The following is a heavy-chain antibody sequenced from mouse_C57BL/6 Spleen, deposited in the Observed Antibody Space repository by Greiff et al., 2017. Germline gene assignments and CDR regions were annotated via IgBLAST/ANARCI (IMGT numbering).Heavy chain of an antibody. CDR1: GFTFSSYA. CDR2: ISSGGDYI. CDR3: TRNYYGSSPYYFDY. J-gene: IGHJ2*01. Sequence: EVQLVESGEGLVKPGGSLKLSCAASGFTFSSYAMSWVRQTPEKRLEWVAYISSGGDYIYYADTVKGRFTISRDNARNTLYLQMSSLKSEDTAMYYCTRNYYGSSPYYFDYWGKGTTLTVSS. D-gene: IGHD1-1*01. V-gene: IGHV5-9-1*02.